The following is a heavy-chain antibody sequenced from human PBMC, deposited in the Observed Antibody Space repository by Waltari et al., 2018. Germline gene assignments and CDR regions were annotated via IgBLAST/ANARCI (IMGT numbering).Heavy chain of an antibody. Sequence: EVRLVQSGAEVNKPGEPLKISCKGSGDTFSTYWIGWVRQMPGTGLEWMGIIYVGDSETRYSPSFRGQVTMSADKSITTAYLQWSSLKASDTAMYYCARREHDYDYVGGSYRRVIDTFDIWGQGTRVTVSS. CDR2: IYVGDSET. D-gene: IGHD3-16*02. CDR1: GDTFSTYW. J-gene: IGHJ3*02. V-gene: IGHV5-51*03. CDR3: ARREHDYDYVGGSYRRVIDTFDI.